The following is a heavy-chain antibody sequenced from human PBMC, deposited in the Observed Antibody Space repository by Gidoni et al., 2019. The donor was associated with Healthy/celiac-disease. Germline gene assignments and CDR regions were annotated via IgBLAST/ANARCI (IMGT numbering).Heavy chain of an antibody. Sequence: QLQLQESCPGLVKPSETLSLTCTVSGGSISSSSHYWGWIRQPPGKGLEWIGSLYYSGSTYYNPSLKSRVTISVDTSKNQFSLKLSSVTAADTAVYYCASESSYCSSTSCYKDYYYRDVWGKGTTVTVSS. CDR1: GGSISSSSHY. D-gene: IGHD2-2*02. CDR2: LYYSGST. J-gene: IGHJ6*03. CDR3: ASESSYCSSTSCYKDYYYRDV. V-gene: IGHV4-39*01.